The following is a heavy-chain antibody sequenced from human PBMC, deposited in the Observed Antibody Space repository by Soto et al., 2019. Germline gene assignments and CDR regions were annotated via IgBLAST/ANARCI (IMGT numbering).Heavy chain of an antibody. CDR2: ISYDGSNK. Sequence: PGGSLRLSCAASGFTFSSYGMHWVRQAPGKGLEWVAVISYDGSNKYYADSVKGRFTISRDNSKNTLYLQMNSLRAEDTAVYYCAKEYDGTSGWCFDYWGQGTLVTVSS. J-gene: IGHJ4*02. D-gene: IGHD6-19*01. CDR3: AKEYDGTSGWCFDY. V-gene: IGHV3-30*18. CDR1: GFTFSSYG.